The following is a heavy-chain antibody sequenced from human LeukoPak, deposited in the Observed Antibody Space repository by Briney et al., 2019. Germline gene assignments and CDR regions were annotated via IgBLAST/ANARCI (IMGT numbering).Heavy chain of an antibody. CDR2: IHQSGST. CDR3: ARAKKGRRAATWDY. V-gene: IGHV4-4*02. J-gene: IGHJ4*02. D-gene: IGHD2-15*01. Sequence: SGTLSLTCDVSGVAIRSGHWWSWVRQIPGKGLEWIGEIHQSGSTNYHASLKSRVTIAVDTSKNQFYLKLSSVTAADTAVYYCARAKKGRRAATWDYWGQGTLVTVSS. CDR1: GVAIRSGHW.